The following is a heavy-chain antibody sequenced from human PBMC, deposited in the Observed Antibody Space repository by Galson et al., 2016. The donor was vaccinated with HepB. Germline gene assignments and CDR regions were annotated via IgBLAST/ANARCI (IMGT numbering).Heavy chain of an antibody. J-gene: IGHJ4*01. CDR1: GFTFDHYT. D-gene: IGHD5-24*01. CDR3: GASRDGYIDY. Sequence: SLRLSCAASGFTFDHYTMHWVRQAPGKGLEWVSLISWDGISTFYADSVKGRFTIYRDNAKNTLFLQMNSLRVEDTAVYYCGASRDGYIDYWGQGALVTISS. V-gene: IGHV3-43*01. CDR2: ISWDGIST.